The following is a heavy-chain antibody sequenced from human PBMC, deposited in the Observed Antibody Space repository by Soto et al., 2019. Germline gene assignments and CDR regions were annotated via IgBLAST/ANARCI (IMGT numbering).Heavy chain of an antibody. CDR3: AKADPPFVVVTASDY. CDR1: GFPSGNFG. CDR2: ISYDGTNK. Sequence: PGGSLRPSCEASGFPSGNFGIHGVSRAPGKGREWVAVISYDGTNKYNEYSVKGRFTISRNNSKNTLYLQLNNLIPEDMIIYYCAKADPPFVVVTASDYWGQGTLVTVSS. D-gene: IGHD2-21*02. V-gene: IGHV3-30*18. J-gene: IGHJ4*02.